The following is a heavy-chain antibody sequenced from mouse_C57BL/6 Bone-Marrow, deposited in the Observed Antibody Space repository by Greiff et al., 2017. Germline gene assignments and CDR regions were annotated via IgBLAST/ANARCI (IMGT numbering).Heavy chain of an antibody. CDR3: ARESYYGPRDY. D-gene: IGHD1-1*01. CDR1: GYSITSGYY. V-gene: IGHV3-6*01. Sequence: DVQLQESGPGLVKPSQSLSLTCSVTGYSITSGYYWNWIRQFPGNKLEWMGYISYDGSNNYNPSLKNRISITRDTSKNQFFLKLNSVTTEDTATYYCARESYYGPRDYWGQGTSVTVSS. J-gene: IGHJ4*01. CDR2: ISYDGSN.